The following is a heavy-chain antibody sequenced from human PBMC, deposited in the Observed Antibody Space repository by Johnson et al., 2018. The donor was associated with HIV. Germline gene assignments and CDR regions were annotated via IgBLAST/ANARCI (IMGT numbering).Heavy chain of an antibody. Sequence: QMMLVESGGGVVQPGRSLRLSCAASGFTFSSYGMHWVRQAPGKGLEWVAVIWYDGSNKYYADSVKGRFTISRDNSKNSLYLAMNSLRVEDTAVYYCARDGRWGSRYAFDIWGQGTMVTVSS. J-gene: IGHJ3*02. CDR3: ARDGRWGSRYAFDI. CDR2: IWYDGSNK. CDR1: GFTFSSYG. V-gene: IGHV3-33*01. D-gene: IGHD7-27*01.